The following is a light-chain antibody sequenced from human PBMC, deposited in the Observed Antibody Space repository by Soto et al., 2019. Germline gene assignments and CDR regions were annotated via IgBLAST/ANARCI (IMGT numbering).Light chain of an antibody. J-gene: IGKJ5*01. Sequence: DIVMTQSPLSLPVTPGEPASISCRSSQSLLHSNGYNYLDWYLQKPGQSPQLLIYLCSNRASGVPNRFSGSGSGTDFTLKISRVEAEDVGVYYCMQALQTPITCGQGTRLEIK. CDR3: MQALQTPIT. CDR2: LCS. CDR1: QSLLHSNGYNY. V-gene: IGKV2-28*01.